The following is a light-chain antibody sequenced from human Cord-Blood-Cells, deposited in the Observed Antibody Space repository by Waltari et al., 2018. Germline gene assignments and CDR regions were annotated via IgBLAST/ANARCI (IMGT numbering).Light chain of an antibody. CDR3: SSYTSSSTLV. J-gene: IGLJ3*02. Sequence: QSALTQPASVSGSPGQSITISCTGTSSDVGGYNYVSWHQQPPGKAPNLMIYEVSKRPSGVSNRFSGSKSGNTASLTISGLQAEDEADYYCSSYTSSSTLVFGGGTKLTVL. CDR1: SSDVGGYNY. CDR2: EVS. V-gene: IGLV2-14*01.